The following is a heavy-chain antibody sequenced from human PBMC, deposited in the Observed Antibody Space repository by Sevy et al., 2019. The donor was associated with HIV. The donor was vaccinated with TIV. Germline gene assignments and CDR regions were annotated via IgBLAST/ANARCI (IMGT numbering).Heavy chain of an antibody. CDR3: TTDRLAVAGTDGFDY. CDR1: GFTFSNAW. Sequence: GGSLRLSCAASGFTFSNAWMSWVRQAPGKGLEWVGRIKSKTDGGTTDYAAPVKGRFTISRDDSKNTLYLQMNSLKTEDTALYYCTTDRLAVAGTDGFDYWGQGTLVTVSS. CDR2: IKSKTDGGTT. V-gene: IGHV3-15*01. D-gene: IGHD6-19*01. J-gene: IGHJ4*02.